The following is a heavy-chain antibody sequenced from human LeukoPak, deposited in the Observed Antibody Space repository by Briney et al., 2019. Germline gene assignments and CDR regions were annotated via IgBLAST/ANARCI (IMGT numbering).Heavy chain of an antibody. CDR3: ARDTCTNGVCYIP. D-gene: IGHD2-8*01. Sequence: ASVTVSCKASGYTFTNYYMHWVRQAPGQGLEWMGIINPRGGSTSYAQKFQGRVTMTRDTSTSTVYMELSSLRSEDTAVYYCARDTCTNGVCYIPWGQGTLVTVSS. V-gene: IGHV1-46*01. J-gene: IGHJ5*02. CDR1: GYTFTNYY. CDR2: INPRGGST.